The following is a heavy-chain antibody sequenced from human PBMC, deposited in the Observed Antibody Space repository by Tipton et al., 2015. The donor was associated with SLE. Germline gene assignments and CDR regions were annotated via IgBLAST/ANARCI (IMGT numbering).Heavy chain of an antibody. CDR1: GGSISSYY. Sequence: TLSLTCTVSGGSISSYYWSWIRQPPGKALEWIAYIYYSGSTDYSGSTDYSPSLRSRVTIWADASKNQISLKVNSVTAADTAVYYCVRDRISLVQGLLHYFDYWGHGTLVTVSS. V-gene: IGHV4-59*12. D-gene: IGHD3-10*01. CDR3: VRDRISLVQGLLHYFDY. J-gene: IGHJ4*01. CDR2: IYYSGSTDYSGST.